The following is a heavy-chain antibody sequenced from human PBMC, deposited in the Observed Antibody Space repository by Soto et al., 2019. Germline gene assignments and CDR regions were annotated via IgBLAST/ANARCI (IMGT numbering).Heavy chain of an antibody. CDR2: IYHSGTT. V-gene: IGHV4-30-2*01. Sequence: SETLSLTCAVSGGSISSGGYSWSWIRQPPGKGLEWIGYIYHSGTTYYNPSLKSRVTISVDRSKNQFSLKLSSVTAADTAVYYCASAHYGDYGCCMDVWYQRP. J-gene: IGHJ6*02. D-gene: IGHD4-17*01. CDR1: GGSISSGGYS. CDR3: ASAHYGDYGCCMDV.